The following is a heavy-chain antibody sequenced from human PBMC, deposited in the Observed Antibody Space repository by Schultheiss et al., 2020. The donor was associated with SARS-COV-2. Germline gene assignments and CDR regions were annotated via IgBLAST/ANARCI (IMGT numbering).Heavy chain of an antibody. J-gene: IGHJ6*02. CDR3: ARYPLYFTIFGVGGGMDV. V-gene: IGHV4-39*01. Sequence: SETLSLTCTVSGGSIISSSYYWGWIRQPPGKGLEWIGSIYYSGSTYYNPSLKSRVTISVDTSKNQFSLKLSSVTAADTAVYYCARYPLYFTIFGVGGGMDVWGQGTTVTVSS. D-gene: IGHD3-3*01. CDR2: IYYSGST. CDR1: GGSIISSSYY.